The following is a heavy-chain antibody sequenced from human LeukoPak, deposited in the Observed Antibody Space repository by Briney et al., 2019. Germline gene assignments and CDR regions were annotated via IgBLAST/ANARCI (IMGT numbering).Heavy chain of an antibody. J-gene: IGHJ5*02. CDR3: AKDGFPGEQQLCT. CDR1: GFTFSSYG. D-gene: IGHD6-13*01. CDR2: ISYDGSNK. V-gene: IGHV3-30*18. Sequence: GGSLRLSCAASGFTFSSYGMHWVRQAPGKGLEWVAVISYDGSNKYYADSVKGRFTISRDNSKNTLYLQMNSLRAEDTAVYYCAKDGFPGEQQLCTWGQGTLVTVSS.